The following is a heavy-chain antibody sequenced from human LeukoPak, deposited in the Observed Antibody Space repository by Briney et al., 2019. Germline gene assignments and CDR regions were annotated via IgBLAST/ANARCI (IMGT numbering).Heavy chain of an antibody. Sequence: GGSLRLSCAASGFTFSSYGMHWVRQAPGKGLEWVAVISYDGSNKYYADSVKGRFTISRDNSKDILYLQMNSLRVEDTAVYFCAREVTTIIRGPPMKYFDYWGRGSPVTVSS. D-gene: IGHD3-10*01. CDR1: GFTFSSYG. V-gene: IGHV3-30*03. J-gene: IGHJ4*02. CDR2: ISYDGSNK. CDR3: AREVTTIIRGPPMKYFDY.